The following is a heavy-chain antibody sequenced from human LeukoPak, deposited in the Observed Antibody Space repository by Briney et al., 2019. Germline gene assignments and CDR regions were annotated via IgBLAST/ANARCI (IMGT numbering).Heavy chain of an antibody. D-gene: IGHD6-13*01. V-gene: IGHV1-2*02. CDR2: INPNSGGT. CDR1: GYTFTSYG. J-gene: IGHJ6*03. Sequence: ASVKVPCKASGYTFTSYGISWVRQAPGQGLEWMGWINPNSGGTNYAQKFQGRVTMIRDTSISTAYMELSRLRSDDTAVYYCARDTGSSSWYGVRYYYYMDVWGKGTTVTVSS. CDR3: ARDTGSSSWYGVRYYYYMDV.